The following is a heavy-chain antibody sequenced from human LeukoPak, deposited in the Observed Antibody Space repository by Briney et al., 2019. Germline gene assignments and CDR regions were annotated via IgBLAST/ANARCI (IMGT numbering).Heavy chain of an antibody. Sequence: GGSLRLSCAASGFTFSSYSMNWVRQAPGKGLEWVSYISSSSTIYYADSVKGRFTMSRDNAKNSLYLQMNSLRAEDTAVYYCAREYCSSTSCHNWFDPWGQGTLVTVSS. CDR3: AREYCSSTSCHNWFDP. CDR1: GFTFSSYS. D-gene: IGHD2-2*01. V-gene: IGHV3-48*04. CDR2: ISSSSTI. J-gene: IGHJ5*02.